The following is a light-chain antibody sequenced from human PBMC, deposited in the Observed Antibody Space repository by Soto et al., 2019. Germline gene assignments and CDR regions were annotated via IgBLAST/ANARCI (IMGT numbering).Light chain of an antibody. CDR3: QSYDSSLTGSYA. CDR2: ANN. J-gene: IGLJ1*01. V-gene: IGLV1-40*01. Sequence: QSVLTQPPSVSGAPGQTVTISSTGTSSDIGSRVDVHWYQHLPGAAPKLLIYANNIRPSGVPDRFSGSKSGSSASLAISGLQAEDEGDYYCQSYDSSLTGSYAFGTGTKVTVL. CDR1: SSDIGSRVD.